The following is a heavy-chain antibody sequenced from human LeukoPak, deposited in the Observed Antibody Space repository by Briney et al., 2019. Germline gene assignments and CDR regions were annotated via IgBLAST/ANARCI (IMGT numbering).Heavy chain of an antibody. Sequence: SETLSLTCTVSGASLTYYYWSWIRQPAGKGLEWIGRISSSGGSRYNFALKSRVTMSVDMSKNQFSLELSSVTAADTAIYYCAREYGDFDYWGQGTLVTVSS. D-gene: IGHD4-17*01. CDR3: AREYGDFDY. CDR2: ISSSGGS. CDR1: GASLTYYY. J-gene: IGHJ4*02. V-gene: IGHV4-4*07.